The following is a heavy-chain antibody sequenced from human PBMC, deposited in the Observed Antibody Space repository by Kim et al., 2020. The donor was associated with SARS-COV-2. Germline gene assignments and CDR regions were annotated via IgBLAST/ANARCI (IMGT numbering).Heavy chain of an antibody. CDR3: AKEGPLSGSLNDAFDI. Sequence: GGSLRLSCAASGFTFSSYAMSWVRQAPGKGLEWVSAISGSGGSTYYADSVKGRFTISRDNSKNTLYLQMNSLRAEDTAVYYCAKEGPLSGSLNDAFDIWGQGTMVTVSS. CDR1: GFTFSSYA. D-gene: IGHD1-26*01. CDR2: ISGSGGST. V-gene: IGHV3-23*01. J-gene: IGHJ3*02.